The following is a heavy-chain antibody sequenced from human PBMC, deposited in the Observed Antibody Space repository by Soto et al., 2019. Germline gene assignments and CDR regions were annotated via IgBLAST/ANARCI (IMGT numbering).Heavy chain of an antibody. CDR2: INWDGYSI. J-gene: IGHJ6*02. D-gene: IGHD3-3*01. Sequence: QPGGSLRLSCVASGFNFDDHVMHWVRQVPGKGLEWVGHINWDGYSIGYGGSVRGRFTISRDNAKNTLYLQMNSLRREDTALYYCARSWSGSTSGRVDVWGQGTTVTVSS. V-gene: IGHV3-9*01. CDR3: ARSWSGSTSGRVDV. CDR1: GFNFDDHV.